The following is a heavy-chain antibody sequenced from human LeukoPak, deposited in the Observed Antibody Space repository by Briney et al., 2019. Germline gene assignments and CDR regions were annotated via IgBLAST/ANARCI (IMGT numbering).Heavy chain of an antibody. V-gene: IGHV3-30*18. CDR1: GFTFSNYG. D-gene: IGHD5-24*01. CDR3: AKDGDRDGYNYADY. Sequence: GGSLRLSCAASGFTFSNYGMHWVRQAPGKGLEWVALISYDERNKFYVDSVKGRFTISRDNSKNTLYLQMSSLRADDTAVYHCAKDGDRDGYNYADYWGQGTLVTVSS. J-gene: IGHJ4*02. CDR2: ISYDERNK.